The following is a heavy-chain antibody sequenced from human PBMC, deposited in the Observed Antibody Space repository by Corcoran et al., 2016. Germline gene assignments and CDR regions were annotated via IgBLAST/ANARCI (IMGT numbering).Heavy chain of an antibody. CDR3: ARRLDIEGGAYYFDY. J-gene: IGHJ4*02. V-gene: IGHV5-51*01. CDR2: IYPGDSEI. Sequence: EVQLVQSGAEVRKPGESLKISCTGSGYSFTSYWIGWVRQKPGNGLDWMGIIYPGDSEIRYRPSFQGQVTISADKSISTAYLQWRSLKASDTAMYYCARRLDIEGGAYYFDYWGQGTLVTVSS. D-gene: IGHD5-12*01. CDR1: GYSFTSYW.